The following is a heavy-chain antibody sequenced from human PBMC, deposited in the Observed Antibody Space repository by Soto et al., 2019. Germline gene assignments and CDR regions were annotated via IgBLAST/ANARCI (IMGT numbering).Heavy chain of an antibody. J-gene: IGHJ4*02. D-gene: IGHD4-17*01. V-gene: IGHV3-23*01. Sequence: PGGSLRLSCAASGFTFSNYAMSWVRQAPGKGLEWVSVISGSGGSTYYADSVKGRFTISRDNSKNTLYLQINSLRAEDTAVYYCAKHVGKHDYSDYTVIAYRAQQTLVTGSS. CDR2: ISGSGGST. CDR3: AKHVGKHDYSDYTVIAY. CDR1: GFTFSNYA.